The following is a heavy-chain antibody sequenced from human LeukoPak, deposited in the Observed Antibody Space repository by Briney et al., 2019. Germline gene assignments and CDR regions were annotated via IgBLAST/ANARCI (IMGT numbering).Heavy chain of an antibody. J-gene: IGHJ4*01. Sequence: ASVKVSCKASGYTFTSYYMHWVRQAPGQGLEWMGIINPSGGSTNYAQKFQGRVTITADKSTSTAYMELSSLRSEDTAVYYCATRRGYSGYDLSYWGHGTLVTVSS. CDR1: GYTFTSYY. CDR3: ATRRGYSGYDLSY. V-gene: IGHV1-46*01. CDR2: INPSGGST. D-gene: IGHD5-12*01.